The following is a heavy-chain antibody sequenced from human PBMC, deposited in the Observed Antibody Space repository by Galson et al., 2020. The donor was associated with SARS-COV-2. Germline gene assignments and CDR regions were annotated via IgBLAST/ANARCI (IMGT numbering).Heavy chain of an antibody. J-gene: IGHJ3*02. CDR1: GGTFSSYA. CDR3: ARASWRYYSSGYYYGAFDI. D-gene: IGHD3-22*01. Sequence: SVKVSCKASGGTFSSYAISWVRQAPGQGLEWMGGIIPIFGTANYAQKFQGRVTITADESTSTAYMELSSLRSEDTAVYYCARASWRYYSSGYYYGAFDIWGQGTMVTVSS. V-gene: IGHV1-69*13. CDR2: IIPIFGTA.